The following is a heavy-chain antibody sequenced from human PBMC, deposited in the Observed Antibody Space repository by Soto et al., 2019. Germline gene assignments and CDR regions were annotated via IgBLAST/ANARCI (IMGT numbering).Heavy chain of an antibody. V-gene: IGHV3-66*01. CDR1: GFTVSSNY. J-gene: IGHJ4*02. D-gene: IGHD3-22*01. CDR2: IYSGGST. CDR3: ARDRGHYYDSSGMRLDY. Sequence: GGSLRLSCAASGFTVSSNYMSWVRQAPGKGLEWVSVIYSGGSTYYADSVKGRFTISRDNSKNTLYLQMNSLRAEDTAVYYCARDRGHYYDSSGMRLDYWGQGTLVTVSS.